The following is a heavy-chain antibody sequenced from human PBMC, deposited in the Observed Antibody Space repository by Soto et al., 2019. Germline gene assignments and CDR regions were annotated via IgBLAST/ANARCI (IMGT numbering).Heavy chain of an antibody. CDR1: GFTFSSYG. J-gene: IGHJ4*02. CDR3: AREAGDYGWGSYYGNYYFDY. Sequence: VQLVESGGGVVQPGRSLRLSCAASGFTFSSYGMHWVRQAPGKGLEWVAVIWHDGSNKDYADSVKGRFTISRDNSKNTMYLQMNSLRDEDTAVYYCAREAGDYGWGSYYGNYYFDYWGQGTLVTVSS. V-gene: IGHV3-33*01. D-gene: IGHD3-16*01. CDR2: IWHDGSNK.